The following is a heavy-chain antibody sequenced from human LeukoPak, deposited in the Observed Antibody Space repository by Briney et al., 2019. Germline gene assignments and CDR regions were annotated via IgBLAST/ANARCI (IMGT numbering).Heavy chain of an antibody. Sequence: GGSLRLSCAASGFTFSSYAMSWVRQAPGKGLEWVSAISGSGGSTYYADSVKGRFTISRDNSKNTLYLQMNSLRAEDTAVYYCAKDTFLIVVVPAAMMSYYMDVWGKGTTVTVSS. D-gene: IGHD2-2*01. J-gene: IGHJ6*03. V-gene: IGHV3-23*01. CDR3: AKDTFLIVVVPAAMMSYYMDV. CDR1: GFTFSSYA. CDR2: ISGSGGST.